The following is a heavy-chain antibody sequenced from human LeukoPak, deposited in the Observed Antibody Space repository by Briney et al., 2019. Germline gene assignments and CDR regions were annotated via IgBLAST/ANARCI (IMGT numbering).Heavy chain of an antibody. CDR3: AKAGSSWTGDAFDI. CDR1: GFGFSYYG. J-gene: IGHJ3*02. D-gene: IGHD6-13*01. Sequence: GGSLRLSCAASGFGFSYYGVHWVRQAPGKGLECVSAITASGSTFYADSVKGRFTISSDKSKTTLYLQMNSLRAEDTAVYYCAKAGSSWTGDAFDICVQGTMVTVSS. V-gene: IGHV3-23*01. CDR2: ITASGST.